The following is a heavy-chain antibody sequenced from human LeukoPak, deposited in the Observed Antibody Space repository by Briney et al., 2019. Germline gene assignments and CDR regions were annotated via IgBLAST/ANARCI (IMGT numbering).Heavy chain of an antibody. V-gene: IGHV4-61*02. CDR1: GGSISSGSYY. CDR2: IYTSGST. J-gene: IGHJ4*02. Sequence: SETLSLTCTVSGGSISSGSYYWSRLRQPAGKGLEWIARIYTSGSTNYNPSLKRRVTISVDTSKNQCSLKLSSVTAAVTAVYYCARRGHYYGSGSYYIPMDYFDYWGQGTLVTVSS. CDR3: ARRGHYYGSGSYYIPMDYFDY. D-gene: IGHD3-10*01.